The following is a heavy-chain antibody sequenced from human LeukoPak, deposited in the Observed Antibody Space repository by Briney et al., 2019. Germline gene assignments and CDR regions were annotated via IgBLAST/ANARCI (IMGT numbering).Heavy chain of an antibody. J-gene: IGHJ4*02. CDR2: ISGDGGST. D-gene: IGHD2-8*01. CDR3: AKGPCTSGVCYAYYFDY. CDR1: GFTFDDYA. V-gene: IGHV3-43*02. Sequence: GGSLRLSCAASGFTFDDYAMHWVRQAPGKGLDWVSLISGDGGSTYYADSVKGRFTISRDNSKNSLYLQMNSLRTEDTALYYCAKGPCTSGVCYAYYFDYWGQGTLVSVSS.